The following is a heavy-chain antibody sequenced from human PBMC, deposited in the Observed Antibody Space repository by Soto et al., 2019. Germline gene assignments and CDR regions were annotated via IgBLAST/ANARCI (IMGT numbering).Heavy chain of an antibody. Sequence: EVQLVESGGGLVQPGGSLRLSCAASGFTFSSYWMHWLRPAPGKGLVWFSRINSDGSSTSYADSVKGRVTISRYNAKNALSPHMNSLRAEETDVEYCGELSLRWGQGTLVMVSA. J-gene: IGHJ4*02. CDR2: INSDGSST. V-gene: IGHV3-74*01. CDR3: GELSLR. D-gene: IGHD1-26*01. CDR1: GFTFSSYW.